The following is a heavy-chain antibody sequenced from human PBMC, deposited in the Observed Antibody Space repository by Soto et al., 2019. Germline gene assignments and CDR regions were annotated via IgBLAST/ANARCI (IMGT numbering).Heavy chain of an antibody. CDR3: AREGYCISTSCYASALDY. CDR1: GYTFTSCC. V-gene: IGHV1-18*01. CDR2: ISAYNGNT. D-gene: IGHD2-2*01. Sequence: ASVKACCKASGYTFTSCCISWVRQAPGQGLEWMGWISAYNGNTDYPQKLQGRVTMTTDTSTSTAYMGLRSLRSDDTAVYYCAREGYCISTSCYASALDYWGQGTLVSVSS. J-gene: IGHJ4*02.